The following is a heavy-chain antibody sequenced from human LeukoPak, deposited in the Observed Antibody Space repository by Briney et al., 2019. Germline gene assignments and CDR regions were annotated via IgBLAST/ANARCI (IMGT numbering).Heavy chain of an antibody. CDR2: INWNGGST. Sequence: GGSLRLSCAASGFTLDDYGMSWVRQAPGKGLEWVSGINWNGGSTGYADSVKGRFTISRDNAKNSLYLQMNSLRAEDTALYYCARTSYYYYYMDVWGKGTTVTVSS. CDR3: ARTSYYYYYMDV. CDR1: GFTLDDYG. J-gene: IGHJ6*03. V-gene: IGHV3-20*04.